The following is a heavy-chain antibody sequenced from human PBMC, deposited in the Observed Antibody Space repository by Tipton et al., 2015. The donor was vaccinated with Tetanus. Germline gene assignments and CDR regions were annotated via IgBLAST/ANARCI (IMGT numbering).Heavy chain of an antibody. Sequence: QLVQSGAEVKKPGASVKVSCKASGYTFTGYYMHWVRQAPGQGLEWMGWINPNSGGTNYAQKFQGRVTMTRDTSISTAYMELNRLRSDDTAVYYCARVVQWLVRGDTDYWGQGTLVTVSS. D-gene: IGHD6-19*01. J-gene: IGHJ4*02. V-gene: IGHV1-2*02. CDR1: GYTFTGYY. CDR3: ARVVQWLVRGDTDY. CDR2: INPNSGGT.